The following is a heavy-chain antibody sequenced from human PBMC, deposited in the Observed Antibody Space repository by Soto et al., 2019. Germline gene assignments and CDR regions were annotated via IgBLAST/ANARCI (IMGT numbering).Heavy chain of an antibody. D-gene: IGHD3-10*01. Sequence: SETLSLTCTVSGGSISSYYWSWIRQPPGKGLEWIGYIYYSGSTNYNPSLKSRVTISVDTSKNQFSLKLSSVTAADTAVYYCARVFTMVRGVIMGNWFDPWGQGTLVTSPQ. CDR3: ARVFTMVRGVIMGNWFDP. CDR1: GGSISSYY. CDR2: IYYSGST. J-gene: IGHJ5*02. V-gene: IGHV4-59*01.